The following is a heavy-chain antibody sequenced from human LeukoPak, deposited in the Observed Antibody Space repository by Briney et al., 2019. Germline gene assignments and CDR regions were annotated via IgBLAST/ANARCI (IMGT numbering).Heavy chain of an antibody. Sequence: GASVKVSCKASGYTFTGYYMHWVRQAPGQGLEWMGWINPNSGGTNYAQKFQGRVTMTRDTSISTAYMELSRLRSDDTAVYYCARDSGGLGELSLLEHFDYWGQGTLVTVSS. V-gene: IGHV1-2*02. CDR3: ARDSGGLGELSLLEHFDY. CDR1: GYTFTGYY. D-gene: IGHD3-16*02. J-gene: IGHJ4*02. CDR2: INPNSGGT.